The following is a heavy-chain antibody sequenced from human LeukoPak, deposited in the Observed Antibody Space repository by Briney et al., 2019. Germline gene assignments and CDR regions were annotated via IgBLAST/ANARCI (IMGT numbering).Heavy chain of an antibody. Sequence: GGSLRLSCAASGFTFSNYGMIWVRQAPGKGLEWVSSISGSGGRTFYADSVKGRFTISRDNSKNTLYLQVNSLRAEDTAVYYCAKGLSLVPRYFDYWGQGILVTVSP. CDR3: AKGLSLVPRYFDY. J-gene: IGHJ4*02. V-gene: IGHV3-23*01. D-gene: IGHD2-2*01. CDR2: ISGSGGRT. CDR1: GFTFSNYG.